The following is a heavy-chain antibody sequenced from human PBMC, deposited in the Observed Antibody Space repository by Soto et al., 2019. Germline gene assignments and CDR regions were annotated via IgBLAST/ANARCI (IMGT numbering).Heavy chain of an antibody. CDR2: ISAYNGNT. CDR3: ASFHCSGGSCYSGCGGYFDY. Sequence: GCSVKLSCKGSGYTFSIYLIGWVRQARGQGLEWLGWISAYNGNTNYAQRFQGRLTITIDTSVSTAYMELSSLRSEDTAVYYFASFHCSGGSCYSGCGGYFDYWGQGTLVTVSS. V-gene: IGHV1-18*04. J-gene: IGHJ4*02. D-gene: IGHD2-15*01. CDR1: GYTFSIYL.